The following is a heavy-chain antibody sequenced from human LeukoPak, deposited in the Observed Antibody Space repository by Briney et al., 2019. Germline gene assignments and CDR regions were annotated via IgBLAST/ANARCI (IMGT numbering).Heavy chain of an antibody. V-gene: IGHV3-15*01. CDR2: IKSKTDGGTT. CDR3: TTQRTYYYDSSGYSFWRIDAFDI. CDR1: GFTFSNAW. D-gene: IGHD3-22*01. J-gene: IGHJ3*02. Sequence: GGSLRLSCAASGFTFSNAWMSWVRQAPGKGLEWVGRIKSKTDGGTTDYAAPVKGRFTISRDDSKNTLYLQMNSLKTEDTAVYYCTTQRTYYYDSSGYSFWRIDAFDIWGQGAMVTVSS.